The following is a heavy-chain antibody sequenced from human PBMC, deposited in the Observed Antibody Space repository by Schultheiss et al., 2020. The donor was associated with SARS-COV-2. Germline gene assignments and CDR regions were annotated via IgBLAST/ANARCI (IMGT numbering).Heavy chain of an antibody. CDR3: ARFYGDAYFDY. D-gene: IGHD4-17*01. V-gene: IGHV3-7*03. Sequence: GESLKISCAASGFTVSSNYMSWVRQAPGKGLEWVANIKQDGSVKYFVDSVKGRFTISRDNAKNSLSLQMNSLRAEDTAVYYCARFYGDAYFDYWGQGTLVTVSS. J-gene: IGHJ4*02. CDR1: GFTVSSNY. CDR2: IKQDGSVK.